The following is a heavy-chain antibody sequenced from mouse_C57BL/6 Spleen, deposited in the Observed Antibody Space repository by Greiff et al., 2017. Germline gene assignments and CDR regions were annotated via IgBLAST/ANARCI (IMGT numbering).Heavy chain of an antibody. CDR2: INPNNGGT. D-gene: IGHD1-1*01. CDR1: GYTFTDYN. CDR3: AREDYGSPFFAY. J-gene: IGHJ3*01. V-gene: IGHV1-18*01. Sequence: VQLQQSGPELVKPGASVKIPCKASGYTFTDYNMDWVKQSHGKSLEWIGDINPNNGGTIYNQKFKGKATLTVDKSSSTAYMELRSLTSEDTAVYYCAREDYGSPFFAYWGQGTLVTVSA.